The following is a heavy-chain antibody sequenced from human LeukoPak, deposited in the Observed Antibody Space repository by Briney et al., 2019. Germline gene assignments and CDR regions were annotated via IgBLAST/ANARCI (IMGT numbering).Heavy chain of an antibody. V-gene: IGHV3-11*04. CDR3: VSPYDSSGYQRSFDY. CDR2: ISSSGSTI. CDR1: GFTFSDYY. Sequence: PGGSLRPSCAASGFTFSDYYMSWIRQAPGKGLEWVSYISSSGSTIYYADSVKGRFTISRDNAKNSLYLQMNSLRAEDTAVYYCVSPYDSSGYQRSFDYWGQGTLVTVSS. D-gene: IGHD3-22*01. J-gene: IGHJ4*02.